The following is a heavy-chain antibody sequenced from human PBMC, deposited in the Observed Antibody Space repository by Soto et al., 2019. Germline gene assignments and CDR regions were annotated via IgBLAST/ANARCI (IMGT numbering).Heavy chain of an antibody. D-gene: IGHD3-3*01. CDR2: VSGTSHTT. V-gene: IGHV3-23*04. CDR3: AKPEVLANSHSFILERSPPAYYYYYYMDV. Sequence: EVQLVESGGGLIQPGGSLRLSCAASGFNFRSYAMSWIRQAPGKGLEWVSVVSGTSHTTYYADSVKGRFTISRDKYEETLYLEMNSMKVEDTAIYYCAKPEVLANSHSFILERSPPAYYYYYYMDVWGKGTTVTVSS. J-gene: IGHJ6*03. CDR1: GFNFRSYA.